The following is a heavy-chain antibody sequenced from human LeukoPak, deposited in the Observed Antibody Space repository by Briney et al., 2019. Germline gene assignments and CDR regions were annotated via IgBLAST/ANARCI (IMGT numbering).Heavy chain of an antibody. J-gene: IGHJ4*02. V-gene: IGHV4-61*01. CDR3: GRETIAATGTSVFFDY. D-gene: IGHD6-13*01. CDR1: GGSISSGNNY. CDR2: IYHSGST. Sequence: SETLSLTCTVSGGSISSGNNYWSWIRQPPGKGLEWIGYIYHSGSTNYNPSLKSRVTISVDTSKNQFSLKLTSMTAADTAVYYCGRETIAATGTSVFFDYWGQGTLVTVSS.